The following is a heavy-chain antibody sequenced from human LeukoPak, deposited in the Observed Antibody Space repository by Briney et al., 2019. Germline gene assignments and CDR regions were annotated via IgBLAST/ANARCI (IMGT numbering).Heavy chain of an antibody. CDR2: IYHSGRT. D-gene: IGHD2-2*01. Sequence: SETLSLTCAVSGYSISSGYYWGWIRQPPGKGLEWIGSIYHSGRTYYNPSLKSRVTTSVDTSKNQFSLKLSSVTAADTAVSYCARQGRSGGGSSKRFDYWGQGTLVTVSS. J-gene: IGHJ4*02. CDR1: GYSISSGYY. CDR3: ARQGRSGGGSSKRFDY. V-gene: IGHV4-38-2*01.